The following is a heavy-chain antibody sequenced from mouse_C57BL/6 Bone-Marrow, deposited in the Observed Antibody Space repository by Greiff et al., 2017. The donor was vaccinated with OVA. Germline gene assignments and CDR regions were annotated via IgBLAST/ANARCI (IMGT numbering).Heavy chain of an antibody. D-gene: IGHD1-1*01. J-gene: IGHJ3*01. V-gene: IGHV1-81*01. Sequence: QVQLQQSGAELARPGASVKLSCKASGYTFTSYGISWVKQRTGQGLEWIGEIYPRSGNTYYNEKFKGKATLTADKSSSTAYMELRSLTSEDSAVYLCAREHYYYGSSFAYWGQGTLVTVSA. CDR1: GYTFTSYG. CDR3: AREHYYYGSSFAY. CDR2: IYPRSGNT.